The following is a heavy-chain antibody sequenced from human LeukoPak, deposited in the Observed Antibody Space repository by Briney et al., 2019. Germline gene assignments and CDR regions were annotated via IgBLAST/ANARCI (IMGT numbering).Heavy chain of an antibody. CDR1: GFTFSSYG. J-gene: IGHJ5*02. Sequence: GRSLRLSCAASGFTFSSYGMHWVRQAPGKGLEWVAFIRYDGSEEYYAESLRGRFTISRDNSKDTLYLQMNSLITEDTAVYYCAKDQAGAWGQGTLVTVSS. CDR3: AKDQAGA. V-gene: IGHV3-30*02. D-gene: IGHD1-26*01. CDR2: IRYDGSEE.